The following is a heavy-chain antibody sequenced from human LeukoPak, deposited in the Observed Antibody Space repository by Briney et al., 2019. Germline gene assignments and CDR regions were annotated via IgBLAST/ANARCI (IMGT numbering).Heavy chain of an antibody. CDR2: ISWNSGSI. Sequence: GRSLRLSCAASGFTFDDYAMHWVRQAPGKGLEWVSGISWNSGSIGYADSVKGRFTISRGNAKNSLYLQMNSLRAEDTALYYCAKDLAARPYDAFDIWGQGTMVTVSS. D-gene: IGHD6-6*01. V-gene: IGHV3-9*01. CDR1: GFTFDDYA. J-gene: IGHJ3*02. CDR3: AKDLAARPYDAFDI.